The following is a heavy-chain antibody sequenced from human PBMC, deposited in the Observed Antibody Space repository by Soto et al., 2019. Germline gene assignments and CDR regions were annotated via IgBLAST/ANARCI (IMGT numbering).Heavy chain of an antibody. V-gene: IGHV1-18*01. CDR3: ARQLPRVGF. CDR2: ISAYNGNT. D-gene: IGHD2-2*01. CDR1: GYTFTSYA. J-gene: IGHJ4*02. Sequence: QVQLVQSGAEVKKPGASVKVSCKASGYTFTSYAISWVRQAPGQGLEWMGWISAYNGNTNYAQKLQGRVTMTTDTPTSTAYRELRRRRSDDTAVYSCARQLPRVGFWGQGALVTVSS.